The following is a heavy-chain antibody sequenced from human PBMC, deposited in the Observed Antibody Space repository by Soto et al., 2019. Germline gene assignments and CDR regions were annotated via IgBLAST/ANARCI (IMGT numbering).Heavy chain of an antibody. CDR3: ARFSMPSGSIPVH. CDR2: IYPGDSDT. V-gene: IGHV5-51*01. Sequence: PGESLKISCKGSGYSFTSYWIGWVRQMPGKGLEWTGIIYPGDSDTRYSPSFQGQVTISADKSISTAYLQWSSLKASDTAMYYCARFSMPSGSIPVHWGQGTLVTVSS. CDR1: GYSFTSYW. J-gene: IGHJ4*02. D-gene: IGHD2-2*01.